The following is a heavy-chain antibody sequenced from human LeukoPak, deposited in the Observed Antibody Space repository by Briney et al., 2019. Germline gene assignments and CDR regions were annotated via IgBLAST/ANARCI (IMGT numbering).Heavy chain of an antibody. CDR3: ASSTGYCSGGSCYRTQSRWFDP. D-gene: IGHD2-15*01. CDR2: INPSGGST. V-gene: IGHV1-46*01. CDR1: GYTFTSYY. Sequence: ASVKVSCKASGYTFTSYYMHWVRQAPGQGLEWMGIINPSGGSTSYAQKFQGRVTMTRDMSTSTVYMELSSLRSEDTAVYYCASSTGYCSGGSCYRTQSRWFDPWGQGTLVTVSS. J-gene: IGHJ5*02.